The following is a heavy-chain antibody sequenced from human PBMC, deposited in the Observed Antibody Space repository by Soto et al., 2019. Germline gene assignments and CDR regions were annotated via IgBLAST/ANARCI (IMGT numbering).Heavy chain of an antibody. J-gene: IGHJ5*02. CDR3: ARDIGYCGGGSCSPWFDP. V-gene: IGHV1-18*01. D-gene: IGHD2-15*01. Sequence: GASVKVSCKASGHTFTSYGISWVRQAPGQGLEWMGWISAYNGNTNYAQKLQGRVTMTTDTSTSTAYMELRSLRSDDTAVYYCARDIGYCGGGSCSPWFDPWGQGTLDTVSS. CDR2: ISAYNGNT. CDR1: GHTFTSYG.